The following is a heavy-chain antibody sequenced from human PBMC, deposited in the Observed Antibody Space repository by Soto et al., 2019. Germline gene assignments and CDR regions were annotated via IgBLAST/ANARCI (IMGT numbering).Heavy chain of an antibody. CDR3: ARAYRSGWELLPDPGWFDP. D-gene: IGHD1-26*01. CDR1: GGSFSGYY. Sequence: SETLSLTCAVYGGSFSGYYWSWIRQPPGKGLEWIGEINHSGSTNYNPSLKSRVTISVDTSKNQFSLKLSSVTAADTAVYYCARAYRSGWELLPDPGWFDPWGQGTLVTVSS. J-gene: IGHJ5*02. CDR2: INHSGST. V-gene: IGHV4-34*01.